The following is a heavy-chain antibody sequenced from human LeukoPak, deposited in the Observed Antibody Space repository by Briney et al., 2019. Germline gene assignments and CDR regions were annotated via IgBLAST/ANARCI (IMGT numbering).Heavy chain of an antibody. CDR1: GFTFDDYA. Sequence: PGGSLRLSCAASGFTFDDYAMHWVRQPPGKGLEWVSGVSWDGDNIDYADSVKGRFTISRDNAKNSLYLQMNSLGTEDMALYYCAKQVGATNSRPWYFDLWGRGTLVTVSS. J-gene: IGHJ2*01. CDR3: AKQVGATNSRPWYFDL. D-gene: IGHD1-26*01. V-gene: IGHV3-9*03. CDR2: VSWDGDNI.